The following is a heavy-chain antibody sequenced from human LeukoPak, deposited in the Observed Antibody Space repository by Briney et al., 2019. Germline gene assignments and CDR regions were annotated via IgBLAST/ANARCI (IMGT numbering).Heavy chain of an antibody. Sequence: GGSLRLSCAASGFTFSNYWMSWVRQTPGKGLEWVATIEQDGSEKYYVDSVKGRFTISRDNAKKSLFLQMNSLRADDTAVYYCARDRGYSGYDSHYGMDVWGRGTTVTVSS. CDR1: GFTFSNYW. CDR2: IEQDGSEK. J-gene: IGHJ6*02. CDR3: ARDRGYSGYDSHYGMDV. V-gene: IGHV3-7*01. D-gene: IGHD5-12*01.